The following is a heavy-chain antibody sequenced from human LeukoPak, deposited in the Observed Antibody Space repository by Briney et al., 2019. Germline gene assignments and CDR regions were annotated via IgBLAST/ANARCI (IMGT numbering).Heavy chain of an antibody. D-gene: IGHD1-26*01. CDR3: AKSRMGAKEKSEGRFGMDV. CDR2: ISYDGSNK. V-gene: IGHV3-30-3*02. CDR1: GFTFSSYA. J-gene: IGHJ6*02. Sequence: GGSLRLSCAASGFTFSSYAMHWVRQAPGKGLEWVAVISYDGSNKYYADSVKGRFTISRDNSKNTLYLQMNSLRAEDTAVYYCAKSRMGAKEKSEGRFGMDVWGQGTTVTVSS.